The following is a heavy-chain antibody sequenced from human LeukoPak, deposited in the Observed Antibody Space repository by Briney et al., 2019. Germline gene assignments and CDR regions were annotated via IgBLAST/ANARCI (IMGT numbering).Heavy chain of an antibody. J-gene: IGHJ4*02. CDR2: IYYSGST. CDR1: GGSISSYY. Sequence: SETLSLTCTVSGGSISSYYWSWIRQPPGKGLEWIGYIYYSGSTNYNPSLKSRVTISVDPSKNQFSLKLSSVTAADTAVYYCAREVAGSGYQDWGQGTLVTVSS. CDR3: AREVAGSGYQD. D-gene: IGHD3-22*01. V-gene: IGHV4-59*01.